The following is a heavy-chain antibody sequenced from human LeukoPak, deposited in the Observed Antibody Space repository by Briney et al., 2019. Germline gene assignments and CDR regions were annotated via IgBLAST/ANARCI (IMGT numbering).Heavy chain of an antibody. J-gene: IGHJ4*02. CDR1: GASISSPSTPYY. D-gene: IGHD6-19*01. V-gene: IGHV4-39*01. Sequence: SETLSLTCTVSGASISSPSTPYYWGWLRQPPGKGLEGITCFYHNGSTYYSPSLKSRVTISVDTSKNQFSLKLSSVTAADTAVYYCARHHTRGIAVALIDWGGKGVLVTV. CDR2: FYHNGST. CDR3: ARHHTRGIAVALIDW.